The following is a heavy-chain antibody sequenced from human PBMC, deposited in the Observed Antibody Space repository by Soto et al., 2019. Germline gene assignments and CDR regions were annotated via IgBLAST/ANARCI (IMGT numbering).Heavy chain of an antibody. J-gene: IGHJ4*02. Sequence: EVQLLESGGGLVQPGGSLRFSCAASGFTFSSYAMSWVRQAPGKGLEWVSAISGSGGSTYYADSVKGRFTISRDNSKNTLYLQMNSLRAEDTAVYYCAKVCGGGSCYSPHFDYWGQGTLVTVSS. CDR1: GFTFSSYA. V-gene: IGHV3-23*01. CDR2: ISGSGGST. D-gene: IGHD2-15*01. CDR3: AKVCGGGSCYSPHFDY.